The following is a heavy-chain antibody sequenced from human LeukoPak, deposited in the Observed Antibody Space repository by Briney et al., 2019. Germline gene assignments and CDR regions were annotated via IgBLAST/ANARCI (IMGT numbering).Heavy chain of an antibody. Sequence: SETLSLTCVVSGGSIGSYHWFWIRQPPGRGLEWIGEIFYSGSTNYNPSLKSRVTISVDTSKNQFSLKLSSVTAADTAVYYCARAGGVDYGDYYFDYWGQGTLVTVSS. CDR1: GGSIGSYH. CDR2: IFYSGST. J-gene: IGHJ4*02. CDR3: ARAGGVDYGDYYFDY. D-gene: IGHD4-17*01. V-gene: IGHV4-59*01.